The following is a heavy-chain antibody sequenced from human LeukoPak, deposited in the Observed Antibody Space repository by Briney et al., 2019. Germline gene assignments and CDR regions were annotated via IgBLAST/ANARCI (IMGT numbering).Heavy chain of an antibody. D-gene: IGHD1-26*01. Sequence: PGGSLRLSCAASGFTFSSYSMNWVRQAPGKGLEWVSYISISSSSIDYADSVKGRFTISRDNAKNSLYLQMNSLRDEDTAVYYCARAEGSGSYSHYWGQGTLVTVSS. CDR2: ISISSSSI. CDR3: ARAEGSGSYSHY. V-gene: IGHV3-48*02. CDR1: GFTFSSYS. J-gene: IGHJ4*02.